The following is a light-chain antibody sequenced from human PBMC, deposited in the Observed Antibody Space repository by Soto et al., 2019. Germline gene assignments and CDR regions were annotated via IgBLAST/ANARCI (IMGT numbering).Light chain of an antibody. CDR1: QSITNNN. Sequence: ELVMTQSPATLSVSPGGRATLTCRASQSITNNNLAWYQLRPGQAPRLLIYDASNRATGIPARFSGSGSGTDFTLTISSLEPEDFAVYYCQQRSNWPPITFGQGTRLEI. V-gene: IGKV3-11*01. CDR3: QQRSNWPPIT. J-gene: IGKJ5*01. CDR2: DAS.